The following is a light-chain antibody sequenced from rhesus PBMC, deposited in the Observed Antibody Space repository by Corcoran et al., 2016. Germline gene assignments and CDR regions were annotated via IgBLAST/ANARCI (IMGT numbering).Light chain of an antibody. J-gene: IGKJ1*01. CDR1: QGISSF. CDR2: DAS. V-gene: IGKV1-38*01. Sequence: DIQLTQSPSSLSASVGDRVTITCRASQGISSFLAWYQQKSGKAPKLLIYDASNLQSGVPSRFGGSGSGTEFTLAISSLQPEDFATYYCQQRNSYPRTFGQGTKVEIK. CDR3: QQRNSYPRT.